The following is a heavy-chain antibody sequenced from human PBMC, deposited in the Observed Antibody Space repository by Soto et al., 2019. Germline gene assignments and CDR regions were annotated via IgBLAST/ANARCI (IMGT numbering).Heavy chain of an antibody. D-gene: IGHD3-10*01. Sequence: PSETLSLTCTVSGGSISSGSYYWGWIRQPPGKGLESIGSIYYSGSTYYNPSLKSRVTISVDTSKNQFSLKLSSVTAADTAVFYCARHGGGSTHYYYYGMDVWGQGTTVTVSS. J-gene: IGHJ6*02. CDR2: IYYSGST. CDR1: GGSISSGSYY. CDR3: ARHGGGSTHYYYYGMDV. V-gene: IGHV4-39*01.